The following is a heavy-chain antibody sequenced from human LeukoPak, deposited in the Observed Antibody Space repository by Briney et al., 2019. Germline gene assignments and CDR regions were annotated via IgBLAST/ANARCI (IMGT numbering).Heavy chain of an antibody. Sequence: SETLSLTCAVYGGSFSGYYWSWIRQPPGKGLEWMGEINHSGSTNYNPSLKSRVTISVDTSKNHFSLKLSSVTAADTAVYYCARVPGKQWLVRVGYFDYWGQGTLVTVSS. D-gene: IGHD6-19*01. V-gene: IGHV4-34*01. CDR1: GGSFSGYY. CDR2: INHSGST. J-gene: IGHJ4*02. CDR3: ARVPGKQWLVRVGYFDY.